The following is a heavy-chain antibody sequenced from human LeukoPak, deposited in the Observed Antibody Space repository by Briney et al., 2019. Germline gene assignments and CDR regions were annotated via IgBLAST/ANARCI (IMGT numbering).Heavy chain of an antibody. CDR2: IYYSGST. V-gene: IGHV4-39*07. J-gene: IGHJ4*02. CDR1: GGSISSSSYY. D-gene: IGHD4-17*01. CDR3: ARGYGSRDY. Sequence: PSETLSLTCTVSGGSISSSSYYWGWIRQPPGKGLEWIGSIYYSGSTYYNPSLKSRVTISVDTSKNQFSLKLSSVTAADTAVYYCARGYGSRDYWGQGTLVTVSS.